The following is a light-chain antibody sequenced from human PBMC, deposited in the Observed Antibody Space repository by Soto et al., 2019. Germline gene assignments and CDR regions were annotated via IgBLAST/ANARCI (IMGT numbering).Light chain of an antibody. J-gene: IGKJ4*01. Sequence: ELVLTQSPATLSVSPGERATLSCRASQGVGSTLAWYQQEPGQAPRLLIYDASTRATGIPARFSGDGSGTEFTLTISRLQSADFAVYCCRQYKTWALTFGGGTRVEI. CDR2: DAS. V-gene: IGKV3-15*01. CDR3: RQYKTWALT. CDR1: QGVGST.